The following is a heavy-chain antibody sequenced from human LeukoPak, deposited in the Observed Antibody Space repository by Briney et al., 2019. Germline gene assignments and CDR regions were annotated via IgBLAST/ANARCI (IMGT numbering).Heavy chain of an antibody. J-gene: IGHJ4*02. CDR1: GFTFSSYA. Sequence: PGGSLRLSCAASGFTFSSYAMSWVRQAPGKGLEWVSAISGSGGSTYYADSVKGRFTISRDNSKNTLYLQMNSLRAEDTAVCYCARDHVTAMAPLFFDYWGQGTLVTVSS. CDR3: ARDHVTAMAPLFFDY. D-gene: IGHD5-18*01. V-gene: IGHV3-23*01. CDR2: ISGSGGST.